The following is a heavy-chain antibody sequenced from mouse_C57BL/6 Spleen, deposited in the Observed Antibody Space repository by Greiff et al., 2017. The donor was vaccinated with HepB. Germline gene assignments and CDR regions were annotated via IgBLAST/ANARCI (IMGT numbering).Heavy chain of an antibody. Sequence: EVMLVESGPELVKPGASVKISCKASGYTFTDYYMNWVKQSHGKSLEWIGDINPNNGGTSYNQKFKGKATLTVDKSSSTAYMELRSLTSEDSAVYYCARPLSNWGYFDYWGQGTTLTVSS. CDR1: GYTFTDYY. CDR3: ARPLSNWGYFDY. J-gene: IGHJ2*01. CDR2: INPNNGGT. D-gene: IGHD4-1*01. V-gene: IGHV1-26*01.